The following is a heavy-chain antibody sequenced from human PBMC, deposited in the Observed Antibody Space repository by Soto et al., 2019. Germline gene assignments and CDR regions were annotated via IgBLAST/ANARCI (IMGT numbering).Heavy chain of an antibody. CDR1: GGSISSYY. J-gene: IGHJ6*02. V-gene: IGHV4-59*01. CDR2: IYFTGST. CDR3: ARLEGPSYYYGMDV. Sequence: PSETLSLTCTVSGGSISSYYWSWIRQPPGKGLEWLGYIYFTGSTSYNPSLKSRVTISGDTSKNQFSLKLSSVTAADTAAYYCARLEGPSYYYGMDVWGQGTPVTVSS.